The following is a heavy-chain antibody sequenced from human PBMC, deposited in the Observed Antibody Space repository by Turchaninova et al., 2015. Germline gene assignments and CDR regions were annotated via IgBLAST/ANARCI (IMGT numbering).Heavy chain of an antibody. CDR3: ARELDPSGYYFDY. CDR2: INAETGNT. V-gene: IGHV1-3*01. CDR1: GYTFTTYA. J-gene: IGHJ4*02. Sequence: QVQHVQSGAEVKEPGASVKVSCKASGYTFTTYAIHWVRQAPGQRLEWMAWINAETGNTKYSQKFQGRLTVTRDTSASTAYMILTSLRFEDTAVYYCARELDPSGYYFDYWGQGTLVTVSS. D-gene: IGHD3-22*01.